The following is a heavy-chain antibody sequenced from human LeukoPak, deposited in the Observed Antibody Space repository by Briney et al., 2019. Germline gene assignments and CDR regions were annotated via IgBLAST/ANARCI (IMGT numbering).Heavy chain of an antibody. CDR1: GFTFSSYA. V-gene: IGHV3-23*01. D-gene: IGHD3-22*01. CDR2: ISGSGGST. CDR3: ASLVWAHYDSSGQGEADAFDI. J-gene: IGHJ3*02. Sequence: AGGSLRLSCAASGFTFSSYAMSWVRQAPGKGLEWVSAISGSGGSTYYADSVKGRFTISRDNSKNTLYLQMNSLRAEDTAVYYCASLVWAHYDSSGQGEADAFDIWGQGTMVTVSS.